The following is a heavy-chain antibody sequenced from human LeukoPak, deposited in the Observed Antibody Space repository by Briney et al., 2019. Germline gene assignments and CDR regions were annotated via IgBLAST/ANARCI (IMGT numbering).Heavy chain of an antibody. CDR2: ISAYNGNT. D-gene: IGHD1-1*01. Sequence: ASVKVSCTASGGTFSSYAISWVRQAPGQGLEWMGWISAYNGNTNYAQKLQGRVTMTEDTSTDTAYMELSGLASDDAAVYCATDATGTAPYDFGSQGTLVTLS. J-gene: IGHJ4*02. CDR1: GGTFSSYA. CDR3: TDATGTAPYDF. V-gene: IGHV1-18*01.